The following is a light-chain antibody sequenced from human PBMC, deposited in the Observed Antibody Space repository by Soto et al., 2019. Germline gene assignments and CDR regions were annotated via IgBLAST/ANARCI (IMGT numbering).Light chain of an antibody. J-gene: IGKJ2*01. V-gene: IGKV1-39*01. CDR3: HQSYSTPYT. CDR1: QSISSY. CDR2: AAS. Sequence: DIQMTQSPSSLSASVGDRVTITCRASQSISSYLNWYQQKPGKATKLMIYAASSLQSWVPSMFSGSESGTDFTLTISSLQPEDFATYYCHQSYSTPYTFGQATKLEIK.